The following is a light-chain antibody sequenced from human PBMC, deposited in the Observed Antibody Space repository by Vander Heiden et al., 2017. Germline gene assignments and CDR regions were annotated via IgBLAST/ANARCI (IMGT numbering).Light chain of an antibody. Sequence: DIQMTQSPSSLSASVGDRVTITCRASQSISSYLNWYQQKPGKAPKLLIYAASSLQSGVPSRFSGSGSGTDFTLTISSLQPEDFATDYCQQSYSTPPTFAYGVKVEI. V-gene: IGKV1-39*01. J-gene: IGKJ1*01. CDR1: QSISSY. CDR3: QQSYSTPPT. CDR2: AAS.